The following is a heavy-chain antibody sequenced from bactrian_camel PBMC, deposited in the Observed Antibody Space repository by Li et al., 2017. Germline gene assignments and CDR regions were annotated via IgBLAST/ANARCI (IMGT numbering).Heavy chain of an antibody. CDR1: EALPRDRKY. D-gene: IGHD2*01. J-gene: IGHJ4*01. Sequence: HVQLVESGGGSVQAGGTLRLSCAAPEALPRDRKYMGWFRQAPGKEREGVAAVGDDEIATYADSVKGRFTISKDSTKNILYLHMSSVRPEDAAMYYCAAAEPCALIWPTAVGSVGDWGRGTQVTVS. CDR3: AAAEPCALIWPTAVGSVGD. V-gene: IGHV3S55*01. CDR2: VGDDEIA.